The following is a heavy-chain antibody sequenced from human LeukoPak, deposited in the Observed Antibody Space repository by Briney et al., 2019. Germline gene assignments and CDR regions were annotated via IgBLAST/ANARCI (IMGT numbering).Heavy chain of an antibody. CDR2: IYYSGST. V-gene: IGHV4-39*01. CDR1: GGSISSSSYY. J-gene: IGHJ4*02. D-gene: IGHD3-22*01. CDR3: ARPPIPGNYYDSSDFTFGFDY. Sequence: PSETLSLTCTVSGGSISSSSYYWGWIRQPPGKGLEWIGSIYYSGSTYYNPSLKSRVTISVDTSKNQFSLKLSSVTAADTAVYYCARPPIPGNYYDSSDFTFGFDYWGQGTLVTVSS.